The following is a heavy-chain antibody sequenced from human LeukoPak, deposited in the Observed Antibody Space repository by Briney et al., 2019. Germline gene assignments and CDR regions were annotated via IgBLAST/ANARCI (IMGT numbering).Heavy chain of an antibody. CDR2: ISAYNGNT. Sequence: ASVEVSCKASGYTFTSYGISWVRQAPGQGLEWMGWISAYNGNTNYAQKLQGRVTMTTDTSTSTAYMELRSLRSDDTAVYYCARIGDQLLWGGGGAFDIWGQGTMVTVSS. CDR3: ARIGDQLLWGGGGAFDI. D-gene: IGHD2-2*01. J-gene: IGHJ3*02. CDR1: GYTFTSYG. V-gene: IGHV1-18*01.